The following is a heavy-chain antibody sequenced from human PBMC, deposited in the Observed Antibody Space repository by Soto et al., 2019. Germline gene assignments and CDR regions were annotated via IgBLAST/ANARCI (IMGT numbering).Heavy chain of an antibody. CDR1: GGTFSSYA. J-gene: IGHJ6*02. CDR2: IIPIFGTA. Sequence: SVKVSCKASGGTFSSYAISWVRQAPGQGLEWMGGIIPIFGTANYAQKFQGRVTITADESTSTAYMELSSLRSEDTAVYYCARAHYGSGSYPYYYYGMDVWGQGTTVTVS. CDR3: ARAHYGSGSYPYYYYGMDV. V-gene: IGHV1-69*13. D-gene: IGHD3-10*01.